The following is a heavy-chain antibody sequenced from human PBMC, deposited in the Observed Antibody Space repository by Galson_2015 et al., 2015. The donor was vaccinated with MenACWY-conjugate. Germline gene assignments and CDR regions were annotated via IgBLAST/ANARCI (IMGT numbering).Heavy chain of an antibody. CDR3: AKDGYCSGGGCYGSSKYYRFVP. CDR2: TYYRSKWNI. J-gene: IGHJ5*02. Sequence: CAISGDSVSSNSATWTWFRQSPAGGLEWLGRTYYRSKWNIDYAVSMKSPITINPDMPKNHFSLRLNSVTAADTAVYYCAKDGYCSGGGCYGSSKYYRFVPWGPGTLVTVSS. D-gene: IGHD2-15*01. V-gene: IGHV6-1*01. CDR1: GDSVSSNSAT.